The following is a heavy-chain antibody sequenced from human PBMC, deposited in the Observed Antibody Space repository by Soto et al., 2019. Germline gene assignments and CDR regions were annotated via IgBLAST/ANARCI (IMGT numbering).Heavy chain of an antibody. CDR3: ARHVDYDYYFDY. CDR1: GGSTSSSNYY. V-gene: IGHV4-39*01. CDR2: VYYSGST. J-gene: IGHJ4*02. D-gene: IGHD4-17*01. Sequence: SETLSLTCTVSGGSTSSSNYYWGWIRQPPGKGLEWIGSVYYSGSTYYNPSLKSRVTISVDTSKNQFSLKLSSVIAADTAVYYCARHVDYDYYFDYWGRGTLVTVSS.